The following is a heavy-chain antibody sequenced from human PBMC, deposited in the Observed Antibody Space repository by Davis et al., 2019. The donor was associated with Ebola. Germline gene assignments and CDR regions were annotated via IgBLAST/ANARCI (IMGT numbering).Heavy chain of an antibody. D-gene: IGHD6-19*01. V-gene: IGHV1-69*04. Sequence: AASVKVSCKASGGTFSSYAISWVRQAPGQGLEWMGRIIPILGIANYAQKFQGRVTITADKSTSTAYMELSSLRSEDTAVYYCAESSGWYDSLSYWGQGTLVTVSS. J-gene: IGHJ4*02. CDR2: IIPILGIA. CDR1: GGTFSSYA. CDR3: AESSGWYDSLSY.